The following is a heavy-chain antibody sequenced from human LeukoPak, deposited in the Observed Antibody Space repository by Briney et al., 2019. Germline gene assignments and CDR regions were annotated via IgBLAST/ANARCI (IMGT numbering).Heavy chain of an antibody. V-gene: IGHV3-9*01. CDR2: ISWSSHAV. D-gene: IGHD2-2*02. CDR1: GFRFDGYG. Sequence: PGGSLRLSCAASGFRFDGYGMHWVRQAPGKGLEWVSYISWSSHAVGYADSVKGRFTISRDNAKNSLYLQMNSLRPEDTALYYCAKSNLLYALTPFDQWGQGTVVTVSS. J-gene: IGHJ4*02. CDR3: AKSNLLYALTPFDQ.